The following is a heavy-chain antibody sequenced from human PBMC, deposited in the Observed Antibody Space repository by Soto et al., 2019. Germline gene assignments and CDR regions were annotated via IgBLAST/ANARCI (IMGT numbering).Heavy chain of an antibody. J-gene: IGHJ6*04. V-gene: IGHV4-59*01. Sequence: PSETLSLTCTVSGGSISSYYWSWIRQPPGKRLEWIGYSYYSGSTNYNPSLKSRVTISVDTSRNHFSLKLSAVTTADTAVYFFARDTVTHAFCSGYYRGSGMGVWGKGTRLTVSS. D-gene: IGHD3-3*01. CDR3: ARDTVTHAFCSGYYRGSGMGV. CDR2: SYYSGST. CDR1: GGSISSYY.